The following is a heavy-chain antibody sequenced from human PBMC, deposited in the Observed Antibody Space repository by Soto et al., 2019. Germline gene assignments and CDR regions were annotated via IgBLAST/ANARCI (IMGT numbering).Heavy chain of an antibody. CDR1: GGSISSYY. D-gene: IGHD6-6*01. CDR3: ARGRIEGFGQLVIDY. V-gene: IGHV4-59*01. CDR2: IYYSGST. Sequence: SETLSLTCTVSGGSISSYYWSWIRQPPGKGLEGMGYIYYSGSTNYNPSLKSRVTISVGTSKNQFSLKLSSVTAADTAVYYCARGRIEGFGQLVIDYWGQGTLVTVSS. J-gene: IGHJ4*02.